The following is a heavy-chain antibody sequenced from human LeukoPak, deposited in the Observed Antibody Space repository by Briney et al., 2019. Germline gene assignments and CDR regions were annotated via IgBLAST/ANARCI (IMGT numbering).Heavy chain of an antibody. V-gene: IGHV4-59*01. CDR2: IYYSGST. Sequence: SETLSLTCTVSGGSISSYYWSWIRQPPGKRLEWIGYIYYSGSTNSNPSLKSRVTISADTSKNQFSLKLSSVTAADTAVYYCARGNYGSRGYSNAFDIWGQGAMVTVSS. CDR3: ARGNYGSRGYSNAFDI. D-gene: IGHD3-22*01. J-gene: IGHJ3*02. CDR1: GGSISSYY.